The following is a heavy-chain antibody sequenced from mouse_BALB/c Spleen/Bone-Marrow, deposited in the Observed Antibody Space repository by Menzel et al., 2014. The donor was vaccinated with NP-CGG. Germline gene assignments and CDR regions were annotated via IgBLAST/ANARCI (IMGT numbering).Heavy chain of an antibody. CDR1: GYAFSSYW. J-gene: IGHJ2*01. CDR2: IYPGDSDT. CDR3: ARGGSSVGC. V-gene: IGHV1-80*01. D-gene: IGHD3-2*02. Sequence: VQLQQSGAELVRPGPSVKISCKASGYAFSSYWMNWVKQRPGQGLEWIGQIYPGDSDTDYNGKFKGKATLTADKSSNTEYMQLTSLTSEDSSVYFRARGGSSVGCWGQGTPLTISS.